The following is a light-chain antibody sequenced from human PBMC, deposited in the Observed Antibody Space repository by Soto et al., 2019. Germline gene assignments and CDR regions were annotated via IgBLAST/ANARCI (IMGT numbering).Light chain of an antibody. J-gene: IGKJ1*01. CDR3: QQSYNTPQT. CDR2: ATD. CDR1: QTITNY. V-gene: IGKV1-39*01. Sequence: DIQITPSPSSLSSSVGDRVTITCRASQTITNYLNWYQQQSGKAPKLLIYATDTLQSGVPSRFSGSGSGTDYTLTISSLQPEDFATYYCQQSYNTPQTFGQGTKVDI.